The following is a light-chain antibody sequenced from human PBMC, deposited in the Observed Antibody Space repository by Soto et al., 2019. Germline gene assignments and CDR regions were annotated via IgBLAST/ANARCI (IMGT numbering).Light chain of an antibody. CDR1: QGISTY. J-gene: IGKJ5*01. V-gene: IGKV1-9*01. CDR2: GAS. CDR3: QQVNGYPIT. Sequence: DIQLTQSPSFLSASVGDRVTITCRASQGISTYLAWFQQKPGKAPKLLIYGASTLQSGVPSRFSGSGSGTEFTLAISSLQPEDFATYYCQQVNGYPITFGQGTRLEI.